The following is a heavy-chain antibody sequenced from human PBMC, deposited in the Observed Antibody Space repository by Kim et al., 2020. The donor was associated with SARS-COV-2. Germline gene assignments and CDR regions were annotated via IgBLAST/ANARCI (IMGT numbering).Heavy chain of an antibody. CDR3: TRLSERSTIGVYSTSWNLSGMDV. CDR2: IRSKANSYAP. D-gene: IGHD6-13*01. Sequence: GGSLRLSCAASGFTFSGSAMHWVRQASGKGLEWVGRIRSKANSYAPAYAASGKGRFPISRDDSKNTAYLQMNSLKTEDTAVYYCTRLSERSTIGVYSTSWNLSGMDVWGQGTTVTVSS. V-gene: IGHV3-73*01. CDR1: GFTFSGSA. J-gene: IGHJ6*02.